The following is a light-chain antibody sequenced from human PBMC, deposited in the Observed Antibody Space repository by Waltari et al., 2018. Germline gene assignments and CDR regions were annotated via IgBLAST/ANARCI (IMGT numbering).Light chain of an antibody. CDR2: DVN. CDR3: SSYTLDIKMI. CDR1: NSDIGRYNY. V-gene: IGLV2-14*03. J-gene: IGLJ2*01. Sequence: QSVLTQPASMSGSPGQLITISCTGSNSDIGRYNYVSWYQQYPGKAPKVLIYDVNKRPSGASDRFSGSKSGNTASLTISGLQAEDEADYYCSSYTLDIKMIFGGGTKLTVL.